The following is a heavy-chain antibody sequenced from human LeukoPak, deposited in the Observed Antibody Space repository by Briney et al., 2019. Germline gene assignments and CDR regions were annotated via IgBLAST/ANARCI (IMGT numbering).Heavy chain of an antibody. CDR2: ISSSSVTI. CDR1: GFGFSSYS. J-gene: IGHJ6*03. Sequence: GGSLRLSCAASGFGFSSYSMNWVRQSPGKRLEWVSYISSSSVTIDYADSVKGRFTISRDNAKNSLHLQMNSLRAEDTAAYYCARIAYSDYVPYYSYYMDVWGKGTTVTVSS. V-gene: IGHV3-48*01. D-gene: IGHD4-11*01. CDR3: ARIAYSDYVPYYSYYMDV.